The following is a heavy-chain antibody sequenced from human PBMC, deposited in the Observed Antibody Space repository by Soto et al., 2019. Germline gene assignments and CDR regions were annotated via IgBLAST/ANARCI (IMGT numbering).Heavy chain of an antibody. Sequence: GGSLRLSCAASGFTFSSYGMHWVRQAPGKGLEWVAVIWYDGSNKYYADSVKGRFTISRDNSKNTLYLQMNSLRAEDTAVYYCARWDDSGYDYSGGDYYYYYGMDVWGQGTTVTVSS. CDR3: ARWDDSGYDYSGGDYYYYYGMDV. CDR1: GFTFSSYG. V-gene: IGHV3-33*01. CDR2: IWYDGSNK. D-gene: IGHD5-12*01. J-gene: IGHJ6*02.